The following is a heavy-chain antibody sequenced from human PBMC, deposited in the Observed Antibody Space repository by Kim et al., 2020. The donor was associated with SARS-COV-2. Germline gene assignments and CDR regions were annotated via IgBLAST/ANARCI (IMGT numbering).Heavy chain of an antibody. J-gene: IGHJ3*02. CDR3: AKDSVAGIRSLDAFDI. CDR1: GFTFSSYA. D-gene: IGHD6-19*01. Sequence: GGSLRLSCAASGFTFSSYAMSWVRQAPGKGLEWVAAISGSGGSTYYADSVKGRFTISRDNSKNTLYLQMNSLRAEDTAVYYCAKDSVAGIRSLDAFDIWGQGTMVTVSS. V-gene: IGHV3-23*01. CDR2: ISGSGGST.